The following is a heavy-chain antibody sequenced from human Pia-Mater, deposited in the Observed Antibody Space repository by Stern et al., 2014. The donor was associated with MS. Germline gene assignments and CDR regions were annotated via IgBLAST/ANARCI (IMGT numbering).Heavy chain of an antibody. Sequence: QVQLVQSGAEVKKPGASVKVSCKASGYTFTSHYMHWVRQAPGQGLEWVGIINPSGDSASYAQKFQGRVTMTRDTSTSTLHMELSSLRSEDTAVYYCASGTGSKRPAGNYWGQGTLVTVSS. D-gene: IGHD3/OR15-3a*01. CDR1: GYTFTSHY. CDR3: ASGTGSKRPAGNY. V-gene: IGHV1-46*01. J-gene: IGHJ4*02. CDR2: INPSGDSA.